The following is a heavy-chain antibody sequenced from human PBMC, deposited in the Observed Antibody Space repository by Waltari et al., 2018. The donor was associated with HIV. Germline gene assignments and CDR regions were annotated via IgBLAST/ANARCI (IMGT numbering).Heavy chain of an antibody. CDR2: IRRKDFGVTA. CDR1: GFIFGDYD. D-gene: IGHD5-18*01. CDR3: TAIGSGYSYGHLFDY. J-gene: IGHJ4*02. V-gene: IGHV3-49*04. Sequence: EVRLVESGGDLVQPGRSLRLSCITSGFIFGDYDMNWVRPSPEKGLQWVGFIRRKDFGVTAEYAASVRGRFTISRDDSKSIAYLQLNSLKIEDTAVYYCTAIGSGYSYGHLFDYWGQGTVVTVSS.